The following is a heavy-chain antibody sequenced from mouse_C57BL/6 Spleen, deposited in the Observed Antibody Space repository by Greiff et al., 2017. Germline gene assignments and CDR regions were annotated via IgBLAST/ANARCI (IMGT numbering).Heavy chain of an antibody. CDR2: IYPSDSET. CDR3: ARRHYYYGSRRYTMDY. J-gene: IGHJ4*01. CDR1: GYTFTSYW. V-gene: IGHV1-61*01. Sequence: QVQLQQPGAELVRPGSSVKLSCKASGYTFTSYWMDWVKQRPGQGLEWIGNIYPSDSETHYNQKFKDKATLTVDKSSSTAYMQLSSLTSEDSAVYNCARRHYYYGSRRYTMDYWGQGTSVTVSS. D-gene: IGHD1-1*01.